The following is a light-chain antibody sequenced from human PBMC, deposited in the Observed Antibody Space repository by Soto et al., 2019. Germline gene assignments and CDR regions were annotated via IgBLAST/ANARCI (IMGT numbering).Light chain of an antibody. CDR2: GNN. V-gene: IGLV1-44*01. CDR3: AAWDGSLNKVL. J-gene: IGLJ2*01. Sequence: QSVLTQPPSASGTPGQRVTISCSGSGSSIGTNTVNWYRQLPGTAPKLLIYGNNQRPSGVPDRFSGSKSGTSASLAISGLQSEDEAEYYCAAWDGSLNKVLFGGGTQLTVL. CDR1: GSSIGTNT.